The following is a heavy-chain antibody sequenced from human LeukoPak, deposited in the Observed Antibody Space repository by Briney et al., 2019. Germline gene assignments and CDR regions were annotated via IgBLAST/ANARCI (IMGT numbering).Heavy chain of an antibody. V-gene: IGHV4-34*01. CDR1: GGSISSYY. Sequence: SETLSLTCTVSGGSISSYYWSWIRQPAGKGPEWIGEINHSGSTNYNPSLKSRVTISVDTSKNQFSLKLSSVTAADTAVYYCARWGAMVTFDYWGQGTLVTVSS. CDR3: ARWGAMVTFDY. J-gene: IGHJ4*02. D-gene: IGHD5-18*01. CDR2: INHSGST.